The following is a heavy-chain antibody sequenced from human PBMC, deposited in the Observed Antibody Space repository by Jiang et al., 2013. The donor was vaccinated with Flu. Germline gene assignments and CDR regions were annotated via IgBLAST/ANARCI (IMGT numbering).Heavy chain of an antibody. Sequence: FTFSTSGMHWVRPGVQARGWSGWQLYLFDGNLKSNADSVKGRFTISRDDSKNMLFLQMNSLRAEDTALYYCAKDLTVFCGGDCSLFDYWGQGSLVTVSS. V-gene: IGHV3-30*18. D-gene: IGHD2-21*01. J-gene: IGHJ4*02. CDR1: FTFSTSG. CDR2: YLFDGNLK. CDR3: AKDLTVFCGGDCSLFDY.